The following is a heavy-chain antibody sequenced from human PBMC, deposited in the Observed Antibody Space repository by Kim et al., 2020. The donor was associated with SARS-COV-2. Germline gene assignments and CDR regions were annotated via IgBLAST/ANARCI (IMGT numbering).Heavy chain of an antibody. CDR3: ARQGPVLRYFDWSYGGGAFDI. CDR1: GGSISSSSYY. D-gene: IGHD3-9*01. Sequence: SETLSLTCTVSGGSISSSSYYWGWIRQPPGKGLEWIGSIYYSGSTYYNPSLKSRVTISVDTSKNQFSLKLSSVTAADTAVYYCARQGPVLRYFDWSYGGGAFDIWGQGTMVTVSS. V-gene: IGHV4-39*01. CDR2: IYYSGST. J-gene: IGHJ3*02.